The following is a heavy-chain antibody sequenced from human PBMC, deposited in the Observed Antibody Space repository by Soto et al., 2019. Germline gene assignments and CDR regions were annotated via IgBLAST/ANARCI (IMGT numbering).Heavy chain of an antibody. CDR2: IYYSGRT. Sequence: SETLSLTCIVSGESISSSSYYWVWIRQPPGKGLEWIGSIYYSGRTYYNPSFKSRVTISIDTSKNQFSLKLSSVTATDTAVYYCARQRTTVVTQAYFDHWGQGALVTVSS. J-gene: IGHJ4*02. CDR3: ARQRTTVVTQAYFDH. CDR1: GESISSSSYY. V-gene: IGHV4-39*01. D-gene: IGHD2-21*02.